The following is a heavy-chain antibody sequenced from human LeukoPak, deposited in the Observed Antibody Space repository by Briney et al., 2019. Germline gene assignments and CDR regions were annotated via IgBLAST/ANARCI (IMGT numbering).Heavy chain of an antibody. CDR1: GFTFSSYA. V-gene: IGHV3-23*01. CDR3: AKERLGYFDY. D-gene: IGHD6-19*01. J-gene: IGHJ4*02. Sequence: GGSLRLSCAASGFTFSSYAMSWVRQAPGRGLEWVSAITTNGGSTYYADSVKGRFTISRDNSKNTLYLQMNSLRPEDRAVYFCAKERLGYFDYWGQGILVTVSS. CDR2: ITTNGGST.